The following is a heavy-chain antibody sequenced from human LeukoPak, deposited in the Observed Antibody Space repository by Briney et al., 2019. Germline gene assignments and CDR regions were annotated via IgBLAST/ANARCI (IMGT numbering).Heavy chain of an antibody. Sequence: SETLSLTCTVSGGSISSYYRSWIRQPPGKGLEWIGYIYYSGSTNYNPSLKSRVTISVDTSKNQFSLKLSSVTAADTAVYYCAGYSYGYGFDYWGQGTLVTVSS. D-gene: IGHD5-18*01. CDR1: GGSISSYY. CDR3: AGYSYGYGFDY. CDR2: IYYSGST. V-gene: IGHV4-59*08. J-gene: IGHJ4*02.